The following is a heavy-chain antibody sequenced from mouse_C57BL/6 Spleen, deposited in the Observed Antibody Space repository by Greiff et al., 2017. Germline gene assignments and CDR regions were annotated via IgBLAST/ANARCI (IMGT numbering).Heavy chain of an antibody. Sequence: VQLQQSGPGLVQPSQSLSITCTASGFSLTSYGVHWVRQSPGKGLEWLGVIWSGGSTDYNAPFISRLSTSKDNSMSQIFLKLDGLQADDTAIYYCASSMLLAYWGQGTLVTVSA. CDR3: ASSMLLAY. V-gene: IGHV2-2*01. CDR1: GFSLTSYG. CDR2: IWSGGST. J-gene: IGHJ3*01.